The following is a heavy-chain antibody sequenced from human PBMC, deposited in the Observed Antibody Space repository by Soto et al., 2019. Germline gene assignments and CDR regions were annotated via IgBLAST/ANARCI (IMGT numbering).Heavy chain of an antibody. J-gene: IGHJ3*02. V-gene: IGHV6-1*01. Sequence: TLSLTCAISGDSVSSNSAAWNWIRQSPSRGLEWLGRTYYRSKWYNDYAVSVKSRITINPDTSKNQFSLQLNSVTPEDTAVYYCARADYYGSGIYSTRLRTAFHICCQRTIGTVS. CDR3: ARADYYGSGIYSTRLRTAFHI. CDR1: GDSVSSNSAA. CDR2: TYYRSKWYN. D-gene: IGHD3-10*01.